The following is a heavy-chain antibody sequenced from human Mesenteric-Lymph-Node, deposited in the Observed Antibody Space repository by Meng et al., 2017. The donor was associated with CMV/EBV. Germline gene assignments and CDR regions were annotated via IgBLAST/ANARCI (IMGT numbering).Heavy chain of an antibody. V-gene: IGHV4-61*01. CDR1: SVSRCNFH. D-gene: IGHD3-3*01. Sequence: SVSRCNFHCCSIRQPPRAGVEWLGYIYNDGPANYNPTLTRRLRISVTMSTNQSSLTLSSVPPADTAVYYSASTSAKYCDFCTGYPHWGQGTLVTVSS. J-gene: IGHJ4*02. CDR2: IYNDGPA. CDR3: ASTSAKYCDFCTGYPH.